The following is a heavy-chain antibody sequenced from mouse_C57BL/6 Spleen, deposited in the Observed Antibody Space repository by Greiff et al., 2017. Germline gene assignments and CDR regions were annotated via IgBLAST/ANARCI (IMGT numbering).Heavy chain of an antibody. V-gene: IGHV5-16*01. D-gene: IGHD2-4*01. Sequence: EVQRVESEGGLVQPGSSMKLSCTASGFTFSDYYMAWVRQVPEKGLEWVANINYDGSSTYYLDSLKSRFIISRDNAKNILYLQMSSLKSEDTATYYCARDPGDYDGYFDYWGQGTTLTVSS. J-gene: IGHJ2*01. CDR3: ARDPGDYDGYFDY. CDR1: GFTFSDYY. CDR2: INYDGSST.